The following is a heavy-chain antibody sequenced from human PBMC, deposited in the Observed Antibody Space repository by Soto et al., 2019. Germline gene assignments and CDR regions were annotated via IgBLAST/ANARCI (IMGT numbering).Heavy chain of an antibody. CDR3: AKDIGQWLVPNYYYYGMDV. CDR1: GFTFDDYA. CDR2: ISWNSGSI. J-gene: IGHJ6*02. V-gene: IGHV3-9*01. Sequence: SLRLSCAASGFTFDDYAMHWVRQAPGKGLEWVSGISWNSGSIGYADSVKGRFTISRDNAKNSLYLQMNSLRAEDTALYYCAKDIGQWLVPNYYYYGMDVWGQGTTVTVSS. D-gene: IGHD6-19*01.